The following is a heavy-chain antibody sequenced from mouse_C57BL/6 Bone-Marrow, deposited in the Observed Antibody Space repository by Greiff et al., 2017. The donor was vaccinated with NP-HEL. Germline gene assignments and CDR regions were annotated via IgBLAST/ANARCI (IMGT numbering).Heavy chain of an antibody. CDR1: GFTFSDYG. D-gene: IGHD2-2*01. CDR2: ISNLAYSI. J-gene: IGHJ4*01. CDR3: AGRWLRGGHYAMDY. Sequence: EVMLVESGGGLVQPGGSLKLSCAASGFTFSDYGMAWVRQAPRKGPEWVAFISNLAYSIYYADTVTGRFTISSENAKNTLYLERSSRRSEDAAMYYCAGRWLRGGHYAMDYWGQGTSVTVSS. V-gene: IGHV5-15*01.